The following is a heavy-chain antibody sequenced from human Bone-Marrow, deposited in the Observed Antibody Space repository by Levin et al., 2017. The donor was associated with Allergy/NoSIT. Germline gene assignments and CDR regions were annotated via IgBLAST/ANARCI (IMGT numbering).Heavy chain of an antibody. J-gene: IGHJ4*02. V-gene: IGHV1-18*01. Sequence: GESLKISCKPSGYTFTTYGIGWVRQAPELGLEWMGRIRIYNGVTKYAQKFQDRVTMTADTSTGTAYMELTSLRFDDTAVYYCARERSTIPGKSYFDHWGQGTLVSVSS. D-gene: IGHD5/OR15-5a*01. CDR1: GYTFTTYG. CDR3: ARERSTIPGKSYFDH. CDR2: IRIYNGVT.